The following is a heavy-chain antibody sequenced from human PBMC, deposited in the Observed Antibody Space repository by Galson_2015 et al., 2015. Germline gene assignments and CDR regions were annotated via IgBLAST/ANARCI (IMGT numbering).Heavy chain of an antibody. J-gene: IGHJ5*02. D-gene: IGHD3-22*01. Sequence: SVKVSCKASGYTFTKYAMNWVRQAPGQGLEWMGWINTSTGRPKFAQGFTGRFVFSLDTSVSTAYLQISSLKAEDTAVYYCARLYDHDNRGYYGWFDPWGQGTQVTVSS. CDR3: ARLYDHDNRGYYGWFDP. CDR1: GYTFTKYA. CDR2: INTSTGRP. V-gene: IGHV7-4-1*02.